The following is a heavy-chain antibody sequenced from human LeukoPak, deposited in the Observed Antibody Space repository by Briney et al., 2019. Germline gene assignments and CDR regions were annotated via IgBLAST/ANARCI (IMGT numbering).Heavy chain of an antibody. CDR1: GFTFSRYW. Sequence: PGGSLRLSCAASGFTFSRYWMNWVRQAPGKGLEWVANIKRDGNEKNYVDSVKGRFSIPRDNAKNSLYLQMDSLRAEDTAVYYCAKEGAYPIITYDSWGQGALVTVSS. CDR3: AKEGAYPIITYDS. J-gene: IGHJ5*01. D-gene: IGHD3-10*01. V-gene: IGHV3-7*01. CDR2: IKRDGNEK.